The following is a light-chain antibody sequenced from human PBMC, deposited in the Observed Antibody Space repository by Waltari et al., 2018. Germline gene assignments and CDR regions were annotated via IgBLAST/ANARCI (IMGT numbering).Light chain of an antibody. V-gene: IGLV3-10*01. CDR1: ALPTKY. Sequence: SNELTQPPSVSVSPGQQARITCSGAALPTKYASWYQQKSGQAPVLFIYEDITRPSGIPERFSGSSSGTVATLTISGAQVEDESDYYCHSLNSVGNGYVFGTGTKFTVL. CDR2: EDI. CDR3: HSLNSVGNGYV. J-gene: IGLJ1*01.